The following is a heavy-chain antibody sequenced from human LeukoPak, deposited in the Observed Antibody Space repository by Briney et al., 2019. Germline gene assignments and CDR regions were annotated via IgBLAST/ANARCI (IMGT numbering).Heavy chain of an antibody. Sequence: AGVKVSCKASGYTFTSYDIHWVRQAAARGLEWMGWMNPNSGNTGYAQKFQGRVTMTRNTSISTAYMELSSLRSEDTAVYYCVRGIPATAIGGDWFDPWGQGTLVTVSS. V-gene: IGHV1-8*01. CDR1: GYTFTSYD. D-gene: IGHD2-2*02. CDR3: VRGIPATAIGGDWFDP. CDR2: MNPNSGNT. J-gene: IGHJ5*02.